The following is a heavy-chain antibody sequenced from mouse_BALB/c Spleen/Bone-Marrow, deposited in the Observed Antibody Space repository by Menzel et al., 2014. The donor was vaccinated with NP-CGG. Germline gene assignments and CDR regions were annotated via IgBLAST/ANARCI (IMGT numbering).Heavy chain of an antibody. V-gene: IGHV14-3*02. D-gene: IGHD2-3*01. CDR3: ARRGDGYYAWFAY. CDR1: GFNIKDTY. Sequence: VQLQQPGAELVKPGASVKLSCTASGFNIKDTYMHWVKQRPEQGPEWIGRIDPANGNTKYDPKFQGKATITADTSSNTAYLQLSSLTSEDTAVYYCARRGDGYYAWFAYWGQGTLVTVSA. J-gene: IGHJ3*01. CDR2: IDPANGNT.